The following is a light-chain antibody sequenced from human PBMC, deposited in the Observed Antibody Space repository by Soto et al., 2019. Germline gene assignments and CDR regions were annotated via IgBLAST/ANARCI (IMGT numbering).Light chain of an antibody. J-gene: IGKJ2*03. CDR3: QQFDSSRSYS. Sequence: EIVLTQSPGTLSLSPGERATLSCSAGQSVTTTYLAWYQQRPGQSPRLIIYGGSTRATGFPGRFSAGGSGTDFSLNISRLEPEDSAVYYCHCQQFDSSRSYSFGQGTKLEI. V-gene: IGKV3-20*01. CDR1: QSVTTTY. CDR2: GGS.